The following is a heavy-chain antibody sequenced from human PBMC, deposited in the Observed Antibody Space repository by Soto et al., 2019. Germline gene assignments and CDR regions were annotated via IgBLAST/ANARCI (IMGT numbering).Heavy chain of an antibody. V-gene: IGHV3-7*01. J-gene: IGHJ4*02. Sequence: EVQLVESGGGLVLPGGSLRLSCVGSAFSLKTYWMAWVRQAPGKGLECVANIRQYGDETFYVDSVKGRFTISRDNANNSVYLQMDHLRAEDTGVYYCATGGSGTYYLGRLDYWGQGIMVIVSS. CDR1: AFSLKTYW. D-gene: IGHD3-10*01. CDR3: ATGGSGTYYLGRLDY. CDR2: IRQYGDET.